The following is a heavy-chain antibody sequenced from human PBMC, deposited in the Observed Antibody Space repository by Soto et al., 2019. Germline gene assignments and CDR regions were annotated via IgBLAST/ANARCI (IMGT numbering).Heavy chain of an antibody. J-gene: IGHJ5*02. CDR1: GGSFSGYY. CDR3: ARSIDP. V-gene: IGHV4-34*09. Sequence: TLSLTCVVYGGSFSGYYWSWIRQFPEKGLEWIGYIYYSGSSNYNPSLKSRVSISVDTSKNQFSLKMRSVTAADTAVYYCARSIDPWGQGTLVTVSS. CDR2: IYYSGSS.